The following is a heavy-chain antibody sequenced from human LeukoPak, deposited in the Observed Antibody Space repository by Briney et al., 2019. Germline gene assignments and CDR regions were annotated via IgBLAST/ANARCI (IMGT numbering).Heavy chain of an antibody. CDR3: AGYDHSNYLAY. Sequence: SSETLSLTCTVAGVSISINYWSWIRQPAGKGLEWNGLEWIGYIHANGDTNYNPSLNRRVTMSLDSSRRHLSLNLSSLTAADTAVYFCAGYDHSNYLAYWGQGILVTVSS. V-gene: IGHV4-4*07. CDR1: GVSISINY. CDR2: IHANGDT. J-gene: IGHJ4*02. D-gene: IGHD4-11*01.